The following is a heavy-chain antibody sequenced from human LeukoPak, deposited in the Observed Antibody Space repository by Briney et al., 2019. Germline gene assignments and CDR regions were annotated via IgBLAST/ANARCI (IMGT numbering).Heavy chain of an antibody. D-gene: IGHD3-10*01. CDR3: ARQLGGSGSY. Sequence: PGGSLRLSCAASGFTFSTYSMNWVRQAPGKGLEWVSSISSGSSYIYYADSVKGRFTISRDNAKNSLYLQMNSLRAEDTAVYYCARQLGGSGSYWGQGTLVTVSS. CDR1: GFTFSTYS. V-gene: IGHV3-21*01. CDR2: ISSGSSYI. J-gene: IGHJ4*02.